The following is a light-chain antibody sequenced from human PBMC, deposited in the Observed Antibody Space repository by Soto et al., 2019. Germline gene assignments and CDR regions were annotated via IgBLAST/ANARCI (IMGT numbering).Light chain of an antibody. J-gene: IGLJ1*01. CDR3: SSYTSSGTGV. CDR2: AVS. V-gene: IGLV2-14*01. Sequence: QSALTQPASVSGSPGQSITISCTGTSSDVGGYNYVSWYQQHPGKAPKLMIYAVSNRPSGVSNRFSGSKSGNTASLTISGLQAEDEADYYCSSYTSSGTGVFGTGTKVTVL. CDR1: SSDVGGYNY.